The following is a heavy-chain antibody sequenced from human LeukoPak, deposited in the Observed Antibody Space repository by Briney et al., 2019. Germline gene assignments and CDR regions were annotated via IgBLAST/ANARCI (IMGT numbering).Heavy chain of an antibody. J-gene: IGHJ4*02. D-gene: IGHD5-18*01. CDR3: ARRGYNYGFDS. Sequence: SETLSLTCTVSGGSFNSDSYSWACIRQPPGKGLEWIGTIYFSAGTYYNPSLKSRVTISVATSKNQFSQKLTSVTAADTALYYCARRGYNYGFDSWGEGILVTVSS. CDR2: IYFSAGT. V-gene: IGHV4-39*01. CDR1: GGSFNSDSYS.